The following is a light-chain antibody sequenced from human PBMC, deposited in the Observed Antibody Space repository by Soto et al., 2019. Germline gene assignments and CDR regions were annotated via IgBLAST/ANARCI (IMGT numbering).Light chain of an antibody. J-gene: IGLJ1*01. Sequence: QSALTQPASVSGSPGQSISVSCTGSSGDVGSYKYVSWYQQHPGKAPKLIIYEVNKRPSGVSDRFSGSKSGNTASLTISGLQAEDEADYYCCSFASSSTYVFGTGTKLTVL. CDR2: EVN. CDR3: CSFASSSTYV. V-gene: IGLV2-14*01. CDR1: SGDVGSYKY.